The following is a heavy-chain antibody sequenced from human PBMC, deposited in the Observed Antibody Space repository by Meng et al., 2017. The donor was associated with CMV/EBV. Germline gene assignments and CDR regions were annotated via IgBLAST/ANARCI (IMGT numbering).Heavy chain of an antibody. CDR1: GFTFSSYG. CDR3: AKDDSSGWWGAYYYYGMDV. Sequence: GESPKIPRAASGFTFSSYGMHWVRQAPGKGLVWVAFIRYDGSNKYYADSVKGRFTISRDNSKNTLYLQMNSLRAEDTAVYYCAKDDSSGWWGAYYYYGMDVWGQGTTVTVSS. D-gene: IGHD6-13*01. J-gene: IGHJ6*02. V-gene: IGHV3-30*02. CDR2: IRYDGSNK.